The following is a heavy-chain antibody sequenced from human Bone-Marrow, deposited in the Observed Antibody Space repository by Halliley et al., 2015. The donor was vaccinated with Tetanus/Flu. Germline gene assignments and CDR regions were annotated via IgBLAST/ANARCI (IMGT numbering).Heavy chain of an antibody. J-gene: IGHJ4*02. CDR3: ARGLDFWSGYYYD. Sequence: GWIGDITQSGSTTYTPPPKSRVPLSGDTSKSRFSLTLVSVTAADTAVYYCARGLDFWSGYYYDWGQGTLVTVSS. D-gene: IGHD3-3*01. CDR2: ITQSGST. V-gene: IGHV4-34*01.